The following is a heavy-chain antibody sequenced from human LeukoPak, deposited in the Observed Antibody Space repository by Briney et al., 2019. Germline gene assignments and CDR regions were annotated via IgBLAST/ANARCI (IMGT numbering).Heavy chain of an antibody. CDR3: ARDLDYGGHSELTDY. Sequence: GESLKISCQGSGFSFTNYWIAWVRQMPGKGLEWMGIINPGDSQTTYSPSFQGQVTISVDKSISTAYLQWSSLKASDTAMYYYARDLDYGGHSELTDYWGQGTLVTVSS. CDR2: INPGDSQT. V-gene: IGHV5-51*01. D-gene: IGHD4-23*01. J-gene: IGHJ4*02. CDR1: GFSFTNYW.